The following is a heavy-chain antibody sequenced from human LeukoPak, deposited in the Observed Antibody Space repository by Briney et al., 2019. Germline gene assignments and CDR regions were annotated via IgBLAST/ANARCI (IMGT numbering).Heavy chain of an antibody. CDR1: GGSFSGYY. CDR2: TNHSGST. CDR3: ARGSGRLGPS. V-gene: IGHV4-34*01. D-gene: IGHD3-16*01. Sequence: SETLSLTCAVYGGSFSGYYWSWIRQPPGKGLEWIGETNHSGSTNYNPSLKSRVTISVDTSKNQFSLKLSSVTAADTAVYYCARGSGRLGPSWGQGTLVTVSS. J-gene: IGHJ5*02.